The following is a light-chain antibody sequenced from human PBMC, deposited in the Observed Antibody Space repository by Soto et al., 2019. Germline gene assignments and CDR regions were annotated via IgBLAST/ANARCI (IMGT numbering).Light chain of an antibody. V-gene: IGLV2-8*01. CDR1: SSDVGAYKY. CDR2: EVT. J-gene: IGLJ3*02. CDR3: TSDVGNDIWL. Sequence: QSALTQPPSASGSPGQSVTISCTGTSSDVGAYKYVSWYQQYPDKAPKLMIYEVTKLPSGVPGRFSGSKSGNTASLTVSGLQAEDEADYYCTSDVGNDIWLFGGGTKLTVL.